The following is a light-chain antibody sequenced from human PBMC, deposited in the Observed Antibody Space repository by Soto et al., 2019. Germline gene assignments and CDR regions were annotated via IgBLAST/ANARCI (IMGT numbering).Light chain of an antibody. J-gene: IGKJ2*01. CDR3: QQFGSTPHT. V-gene: IGKV3-20*01. CDR1: QSVGSRH. Sequence: ETVLTQSPGTMSLSPGERAILSCRASQSVGSRHLAWYQQKPGQSPRLLIYAASNTAAGIPDRFRGSGSGTDFILTISRLEPEDSAVYYCQQFGSTPHTFGQGTKLEI. CDR2: AAS.